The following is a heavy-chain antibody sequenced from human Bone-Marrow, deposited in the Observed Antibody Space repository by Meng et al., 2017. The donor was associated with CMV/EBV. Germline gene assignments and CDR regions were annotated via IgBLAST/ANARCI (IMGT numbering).Heavy chain of an antibody. V-gene: IGHV4-30-4*08. CDR2: IYYSGST. CDR3: ARDMGSSGYYGNNWFDP. D-gene: IGHD3-22*01. Sequence: QVQLKEAGPGLVKPSQTLSLTCTVSCGLISSGDYHWSWIRQPPGKGLEWIGYIYYSGSTYYNPSLKSRVTISVDTSKNQFSLKLSSVTAADTAVYYCARDMGSSGYYGNNWFDPWGQGTLVTVSS. J-gene: IGHJ5*02. CDR1: CGLISSGDYH.